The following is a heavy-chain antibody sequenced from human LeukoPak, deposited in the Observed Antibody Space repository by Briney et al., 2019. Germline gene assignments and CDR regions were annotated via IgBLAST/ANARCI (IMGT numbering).Heavy chain of an antibody. CDR2: ITWNSGTV. Sequence: GGSLRLSCAASGFTFEDYSMHWVRQAPGKGLEWVSGITWNSGTVGYADSVKGRFTISRDNAKNSLYLQMNSLRAEDTAVYYCARETRYYFDYWGQGTLVTVSS. J-gene: IGHJ4*02. CDR3: ARETRYYFDY. CDR1: GFTFEDYS. V-gene: IGHV3-9*01.